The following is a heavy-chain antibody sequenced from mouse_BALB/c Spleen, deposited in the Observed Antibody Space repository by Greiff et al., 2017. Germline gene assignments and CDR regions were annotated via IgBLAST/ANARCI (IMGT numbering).Heavy chain of an antibody. CDR2: IWWNDNK. D-gene: IGHD4-1*01. CDR1: GFSLSTYGIG. V-gene: IGHV8-11*01. CDR3: ARTGTPLYFDY. J-gene: IGHJ2*01. Sequence: KESGPGILQPSQTLSLTCSFSGFSLSTYGIGVGWIRQPSGKGLEWLAHIWWNDNKYYNTALKSRLTISKDTSNNQVFLKIASVDTADTATYYCARTGTPLYFDYWGQGTTLTVSS.